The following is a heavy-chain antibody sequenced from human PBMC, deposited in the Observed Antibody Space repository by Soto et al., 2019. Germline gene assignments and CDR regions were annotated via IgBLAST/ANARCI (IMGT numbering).Heavy chain of an antibody. Sequence: QGQLVQSGAEVKKPGASVNVSCKASGYTSSIYGISWVRQAPGQGLEWMAWISGYNGNIKDAQKFKGRGTVATDTTTTGAYMELRSLRSDDTAVYYCARDVSGGTYPWFFDLWGRGTLVTVSS. D-gene: IGHD1-26*01. CDR3: ARDVSGGTYPWFFDL. V-gene: IGHV1-18*04. CDR1: GYTSSIYG. CDR2: ISGYNGNI. J-gene: IGHJ2*01.